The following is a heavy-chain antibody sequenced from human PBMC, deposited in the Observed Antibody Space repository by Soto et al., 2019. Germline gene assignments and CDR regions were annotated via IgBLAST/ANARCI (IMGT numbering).Heavy chain of an antibody. CDR3: ARGGHVVVVTAALDY. CDR1: GDTFTDYY. V-gene: IGHV1-46*01. D-gene: IGHD2-21*02. CDR2: VNPSGGHT. Sequence: QVQLMQSGAEVKKPGASVKVSCKASGDTFTDYYIHWVRQAPGQGLEWMGTVNPSGGHTTYAQHCLGRVPMTRDTSTSTLYRELTSLTSDDTAVYYCARGGHVVVVTAALDYWGQGTLVTVSS. J-gene: IGHJ4*02.